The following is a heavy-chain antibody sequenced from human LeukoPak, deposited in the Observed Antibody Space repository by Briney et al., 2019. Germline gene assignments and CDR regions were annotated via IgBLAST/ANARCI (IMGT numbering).Heavy chain of an antibody. D-gene: IGHD3-3*01. Sequence: GGSLRLSCAASGFAFSSYSMNWVRQAPGKGLEWVSSISSSGSYIYYADSVKGRFTISRDNAKNSLYLQMNSLRAEDTAVYYCARDRNFGVVPRDYWGQGTLVTVSS. V-gene: IGHV3-21*01. CDR1: GFAFSSYS. CDR3: ARDRNFGVVPRDY. CDR2: ISSSGSYI. J-gene: IGHJ4*02.